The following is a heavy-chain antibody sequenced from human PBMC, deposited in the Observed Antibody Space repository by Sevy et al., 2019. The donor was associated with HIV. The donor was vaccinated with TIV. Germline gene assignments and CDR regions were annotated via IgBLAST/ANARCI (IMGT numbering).Heavy chain of an antibody. CDR3: ARARYTSGWGYFDY. CDR2: ISTSSSYT. Sequence: GGSLRLSCAASGFTFSDYYMSWIRQAPGKGLEWVSYISTSSSYTNYADSVKGRFTISRDNAKSSLYLHMNSLRAEDTAGYYCARARYTSGWGYFDYWGQGTLVTVSS. V-gene: IGHV3-11*06. CDR1: GFTFSDYY. J-gene: IGHJ4*02. D-gene: IGHD6-19*01.